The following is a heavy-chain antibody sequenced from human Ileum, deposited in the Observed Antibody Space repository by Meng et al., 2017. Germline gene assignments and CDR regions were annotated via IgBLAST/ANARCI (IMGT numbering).Heavy chain of an antibody. CDR3: ARAWSSSWSFLDF. J-gene: IGHJ4*02. V-gene: IGHV4-34*01. CDR1: GGSFSGYY. Sequence: VQLVEWGAGLLKPSETLALTCSVSGGSFSGYYWTWISQSPGKGLEWIGEINRGGNTNYNPSLKSRITMSVDTSKNQFFLNLTSVTPADTAVYYCARAWSSSWSFLDFWGQGGLVTVSS. D-gene: IGHD6-13*01. CDR2: INRGGNT.